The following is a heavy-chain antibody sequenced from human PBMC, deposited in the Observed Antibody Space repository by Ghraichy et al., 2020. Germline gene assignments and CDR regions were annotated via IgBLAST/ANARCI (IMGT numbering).Heavy chain of an antibody. CDR2: IYYSGST. V-gene: IGHV4-61*08. Sequence: SETLSLTCTVSGGSVNSGDYYWNWIRQPPGKGLEWIGYIYYSGSTDYNPSLKSRVTISVDTSKNQFSLKLSSVTAADTAVYYCARGAVVRGIVIGNWFDPWGQGTLVTVSS. CDR3: ARGAVVRGIVIGNWFDP. D-gene: IGHD3-10*01. CDR1: GGSVNSGDYY. J-gene: IGHJ5*02.